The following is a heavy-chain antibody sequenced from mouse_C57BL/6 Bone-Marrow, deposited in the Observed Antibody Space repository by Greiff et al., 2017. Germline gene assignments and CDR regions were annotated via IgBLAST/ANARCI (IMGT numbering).Heavy chain of an antibody. CDR3: ARPYYSNYLAY. Sequence: VQLQQPGAELVKPGASVKLSCKASGYTFTSYWMHWVKQRPGQGLEWIGMIHPNSGSTNYNEKFKSKATLTVDKSSSTAYMQLRSLTSEDSAVSDCARPYYSNYLAYWGQGTLVTVSA. CDR2: IHPNSGST. V-gene: IGHV1-64*01. D-gene: IGHD2-5*01. J-gene: IGHJ3*01. CDR1: GYTFTSYW.